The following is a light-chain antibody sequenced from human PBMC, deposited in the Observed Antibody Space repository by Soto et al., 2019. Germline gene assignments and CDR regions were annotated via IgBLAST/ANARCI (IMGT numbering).Light chain of an antibody. CDR1: SSDVGGYNF. J-gene: IGLJ3*02. CDR2: DVT. Sequence: QPALDQPASVSGSPGQSSSIFSTGISSDVGGYNFVSWYQQRPGKPPKLMIYDVTNRPSGVSNRFSGSKSGSTASLTISGLQAEDEGDYYCSSYTNRNTVVFGGGTKVTVL. CDR3: SSYTNRNTVV. V-gene: IGLV2-14*03.